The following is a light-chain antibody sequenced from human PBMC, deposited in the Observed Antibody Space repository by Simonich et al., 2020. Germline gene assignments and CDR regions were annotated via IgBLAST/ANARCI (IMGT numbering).Light chain of an antibody. Sequence: QSALTQPPSVAGSPGQSVTISCTGTSSDVCSENRVSWYQQPPGTAPKLMIYDVSKRPSGVSNRFSGSKSGNTASLTISGLQAEDEADYYCSSYTSSSTLVFGGGTKLTVL. CDR3: SSYTSSSTLV. CDR2: DVS. CDR1: SSDVCSENR. V-gene: IGLV2-18*02. J-gene: IGLJ3*02.